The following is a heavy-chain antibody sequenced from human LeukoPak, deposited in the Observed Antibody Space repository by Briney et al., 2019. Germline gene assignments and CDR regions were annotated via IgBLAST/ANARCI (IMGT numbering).Heavy chain of an antibody. CDR1: GGSFSGYY. D-gene: IGHD3-22*01. Sequence: SETLSLTCAVYGGSFSGYYWSWIRQPPGKGLEWIGEINHSGSTNYNPSLKSRVTISVDTSKNQFSLKLSSVTAADTAVYYCARECPYYYDSSGYYGYYYYYMDVWRKGTTVTVSS. CDR2: INHSGST. J-gene: IGHJ6*03. V-gene: IGHV4-34*01. CDR3: ARECPYYYDSSGYYGYYYYYMDV.